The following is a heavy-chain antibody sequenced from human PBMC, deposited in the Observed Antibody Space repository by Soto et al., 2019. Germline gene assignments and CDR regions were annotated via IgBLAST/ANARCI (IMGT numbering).Heavy chain of an antibody. CDR1: GDSVSSNSAG. J-gene: IGHJ4*01. V-gene: IGHV6-1*01. CDR3: ARGEQYSGRIFDY. D-gene: IGHD1-26*01. Sequence: LSLTCAITGDSVSSNSAGWSWVRQSPSRGLEWLGRTYYRSKWYYEYAVSVGGRITINPDTSKNQYSLQLNSVTPEDTAVYFCARGEQYSGRIFDYWGQGTLVTVSS. CDR2: TYYRSKWYY.